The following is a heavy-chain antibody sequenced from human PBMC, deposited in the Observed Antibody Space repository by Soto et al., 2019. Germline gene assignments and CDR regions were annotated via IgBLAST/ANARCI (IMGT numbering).Heavy chain of an antibody. CDR3: ARDVSGTYYYYGMDV. CDR2: INTGDGNT. V-gene: IGHV1-3*04. CDR1: GYIFTSYA. J-gene: IGHJ6*02. D-gene: IGHD1-26*01. Sequence: ASVKVSCKSSGYIFTSYAMHWVRQAPGQRLEWMGWINTGDGNTKYSQKLQGRVTITRDTSASTAYMELSSLTSEDAAVFYCARDVSGTYYYYGMDVWGQGTTVTVSS.